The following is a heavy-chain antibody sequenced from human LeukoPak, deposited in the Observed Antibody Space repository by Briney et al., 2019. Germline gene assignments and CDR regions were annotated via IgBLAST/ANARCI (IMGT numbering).Heavy chain of an antibody. D-gene: IGHD6-19*01. CDR1: GDSVSSDSTT. Sequence: QTLSLTCAISGDSVSSDSTTWNWIRQSPSRGLEWLGRTYYRSKWFNDYAVAVKGRITINPDTSKNQFSLQLNSVTPEDTAVYFCAREEGTGWYFDYWGQGTLVTVSS. CDR3: AREEGTGWYFDY. J-gene: IGHJ4*02. CDR2: TYYRSKWFN. V-gene: IGHV6-1*01.